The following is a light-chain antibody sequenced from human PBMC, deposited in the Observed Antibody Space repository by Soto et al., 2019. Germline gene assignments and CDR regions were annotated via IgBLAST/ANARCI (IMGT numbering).Light chain of an antibody. V-gene: IGKV2-30*01. CDR2: QVS. Sequence: DVVMTQSPLSLPVTLGQPASISCRSSQSLAYIDGNTYLNWFHQRPGQSPRRLIYQVSNRDSGVPDRFSGSGSGTDFTLKISRVEADDVGVYYCMQGTHWPPYTFGQWTKLEIK. J-gene: IGKJ2*01. CDR1: QSLAYIDGNTY. CDR3: MQGTHWPPYT.